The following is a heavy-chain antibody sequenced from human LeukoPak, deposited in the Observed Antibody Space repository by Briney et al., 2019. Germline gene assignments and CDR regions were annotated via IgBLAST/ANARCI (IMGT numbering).Heavy chain of an antibody. J-gene: IGHJ4*02. Sequence: SETLPLTCTASDDTISRDFCNWMRQPPGKGLAWIGYIRYSGRTEYNPSLKSRVIIPFQTSKIQFSLKLTSVAAADTVMCYCGRLPDVNGWRFDYWGQGILV. CDR3: GRLPDVNGWRFDY. CDR2: IRYSGRT. D-gene: IGHD6-19*01. V-gene: IGHV4-59*01. CDR1: DDTISRDF.